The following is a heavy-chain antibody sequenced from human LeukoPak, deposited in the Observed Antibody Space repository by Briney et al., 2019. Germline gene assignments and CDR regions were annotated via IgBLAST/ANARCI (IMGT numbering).Heavy chain of an antibody. D-gene: IGHD3-22*01. CDR2: IYPGDSDT. CDR3: ARLSADYYDSSGYRTNPLDY. V-gene: IGHV5-51*01. CDR1: GYSFTSYW. J-gene: IGHJ4*02. Sequence: PGESLKISCKGSGYSFTSYWIGWVRQMPGKGLEWMGIIYPGDSDTRYSPSFQGQVTISADKSISTAYLQWSSLKASDTAMYYCARLSADYYDSSGYRTNPLDYWGQGTLVTVSS.